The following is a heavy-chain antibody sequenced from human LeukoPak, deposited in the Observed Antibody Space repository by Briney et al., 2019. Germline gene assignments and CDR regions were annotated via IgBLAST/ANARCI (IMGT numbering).Heavy chain of an antibody. Sequence: PSETLSLTCTVSGGSISSYYWSWIRQPPGKGLEWIGCIYYSGSTNYNPSLKSRVTISVDTSKNQFSLKLSSVTAADTAVYYCARNGGYFDWVEIDYWGQGTLVTVSS. CDR3: ARNGGYFDWVEIDY. CDR1: GGSISSYY. V-gene: IGHV4-59*01. J-gene: IGHJ4*02. CDR2: IYYSGST. D-gene: IGHD3-9*01.